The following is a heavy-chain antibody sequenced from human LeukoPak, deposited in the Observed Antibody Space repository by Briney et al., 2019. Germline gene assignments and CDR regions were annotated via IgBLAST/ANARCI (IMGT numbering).Heavy chain of an antibody. Sequence: GGSLRLSCAASWFTFSRYAMTWVRQTPGKGLEWVSSISGPGDHTYYADSVKGRFTISRDNSENALYLQMNSLRADDTAVYYCAKDRITIFGVVMDQWGQGNLVTVFS. CDR1: WFTFSRYA. J-gene: IGHJ4*02. D-gene: IGHD3-3*01. V-gene: IGHV3-23*01. CDR2: ISGPGDHT. CDR3: AKDRITIFGVVMDQ.